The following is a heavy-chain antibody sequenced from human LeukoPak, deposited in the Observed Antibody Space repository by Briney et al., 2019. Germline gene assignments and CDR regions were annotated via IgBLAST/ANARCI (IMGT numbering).Heavy chain of an antibody. V-gene: IGHV4-39*07. CDR2: IYYSGST. J-gene: IGHJ4*02. CDR3: ASDYYDSSGYPFEY. CDR1: GGSISSSSYY. D-gene: IGHD3-22*01. Sequence: SETLSLTCTVSGGSISSSSYYWGWIRQPPGKGLEWIGSIYYSGSTYYNPSLKSRVTISVDTSKNQFSLKLSSVTAADTAVYYCASDYYDSSGYPFEYWGQGTLVTVSS.